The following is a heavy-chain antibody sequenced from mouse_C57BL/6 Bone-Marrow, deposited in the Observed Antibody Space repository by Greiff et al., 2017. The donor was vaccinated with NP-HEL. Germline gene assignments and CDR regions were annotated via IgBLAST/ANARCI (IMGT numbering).Heavy chain of an antibody. CDR3: ARPPFYGSSPFAY. J-gene: IGHJ3*01. CDR2: ISSGGSYT. D-gene: IGHD1-1*01. Sequence: EVKLVESGGDLVKPGGSLKLSCAASGFTFSSYGMSWVRQTPDKRLEWVATISSGGSYTYYPDSVKGRFNISRDNAKNTLYLQMSSLKSEDTAMYYCARPPFYGSSPFAYWGQGTLVTVSA. CDR1: GFTFSSYG. V-gene: IGHV5-6*01.